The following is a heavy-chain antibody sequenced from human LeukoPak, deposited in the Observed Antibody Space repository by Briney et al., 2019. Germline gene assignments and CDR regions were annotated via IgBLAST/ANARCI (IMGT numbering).Heavy chain of an antibody. J-gene: IGHJ4*02. Sequence: ASVKVSCRASGYTFTSYGISWVRQAPGQGLEWMGWISAYNGNTNYAQKLQGRVTMTTDTSTSTAYMELRSLSSVTAADTAVYYCVRIWGFGELLYKTPLGDYWGQGTLVTVSS. D-gene: IGHD3-10*01. V-gene: IGHV1-18*01. CDR2: ISAYNGNT. CDR1: GYTFTSYG. CDR3: VRIWGFGELLYKTPLGDY.